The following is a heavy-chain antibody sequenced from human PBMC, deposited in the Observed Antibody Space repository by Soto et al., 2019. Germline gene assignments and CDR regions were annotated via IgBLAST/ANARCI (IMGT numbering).Heavy chain of an antibody. V-gene: IGHV1-69*12. CDR1: GGTFSSYA. CDR3: ARDEQLARRYYYYGMDV. CDR2: IIPIFGTA. Sequence: VQLVQSGAEVKKPGSSVKVSCKASGGTFSSYAISWVRQAPGQGLEWMGGIIPIFGTANYAQKFQGRVTITADESTSTAYMELSSLRSEDTAVYYCARDEQLARRYYYYGMDVWGQGTTVTVSS. D-gene: IGHD6-6*01. J-gene: IGHJ6*02.